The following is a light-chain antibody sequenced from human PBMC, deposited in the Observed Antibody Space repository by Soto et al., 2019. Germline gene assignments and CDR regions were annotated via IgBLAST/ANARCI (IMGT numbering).Light chain of an antibody. CDR2: AAS. V-gene: IGKV1-39*01. CDR3: QQSSTIPRT. J-gene: IGKJ1*01. CDR1: QHISTY. Sequence: DIQMTQSPSSLSASVGDRVTISCRSSQHISTYLNWYQHKPGKAPKLLVYAASTLQSGVPSRFSGSGSGTDFSLTISSLQPEDFATYYCQQSSTIPRTFGQGTKVDLK.